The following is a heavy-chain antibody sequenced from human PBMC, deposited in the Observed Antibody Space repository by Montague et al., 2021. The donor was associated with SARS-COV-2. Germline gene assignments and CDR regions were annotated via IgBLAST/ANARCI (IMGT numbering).Heavy chain of an antibody. D-gene: IGHD4-11*01. CDR1: GRSTSTDHY. CDR2: IHHSGNT. J-gene: IGHJ5*02. V-gene: IGHV4-38-2*02. Sequence: SETLSLTCTVSGRSTSTDHYWGWIRQPPGKGLEWIGSIHHSGNTYYNPSLKSRLTISIDTSKNQFSLKLTSLTAADTAVYYCASQVAYLDYFDPWGQGTLVTVSS. CDR3: ASQVAYLDYFDP.